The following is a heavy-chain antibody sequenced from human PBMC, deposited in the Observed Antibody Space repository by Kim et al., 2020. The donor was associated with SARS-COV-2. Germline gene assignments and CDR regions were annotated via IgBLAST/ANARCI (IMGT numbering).Heavy chain of an antibody. Sequence: ASVKVSCKASGYTFTSYYMHWVRQAPGQGLEWMGIINPSGGSTSYAQKFQGRVTMTRDTSTSTVYMELSSLRSEDTAVYYCAREAAMVRGVIITRYFDYWGQGTLVTVSS. V-gene: IGHV1-46*01. J-gene: IGHJ4*02. D-gene: IGHD3-10*01. CDR1: GYTFTSYY. CDR2: INPSGGST. CDR3: AREAAMVRGVIITRYFDY.